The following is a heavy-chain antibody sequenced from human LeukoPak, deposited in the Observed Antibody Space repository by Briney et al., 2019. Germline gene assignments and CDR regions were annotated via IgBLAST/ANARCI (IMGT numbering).Heavy chain of an antibody. CDR2: IRYDGSNK. D-gene: IGHD6-19*01. Sequence: QAGPSLRPSCAAAGFTFSSSGMHWVRQARGKGLGWVESIRYDGSNKYYAASVKGRFTISRDNTKNTLNLQLYRPRAEDTALYYCASLYGSSGYIDYWGQGTLVSVSS. CDR1: GFTFSSSG. J-gene: IGHJ4*02. V-gene: IGHV3-30*02. CDR3: ASLYGSSGYIDY.